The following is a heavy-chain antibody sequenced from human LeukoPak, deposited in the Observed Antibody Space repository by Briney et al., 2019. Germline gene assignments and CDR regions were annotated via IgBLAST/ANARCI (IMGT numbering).Heavy chain of an antibody. J-gene: IGHJ4*02. CDR3: ARGFRGDNFDY. CDR2: MYHSGST. Sequence: SETLSLTCSVSGYSISSAYYWGWIRQPPGKGLEWIGTMYHSGSTDYNPSLKSRVTISVDTSKNQFSLKLSSVTAADTAVYFCARGFRGDNFDYWGQGTLVTVSS. V-gene: IGHV4-38-2*02. CDR1: GYSISSAYY. D-gene: IGHD7-27*01.